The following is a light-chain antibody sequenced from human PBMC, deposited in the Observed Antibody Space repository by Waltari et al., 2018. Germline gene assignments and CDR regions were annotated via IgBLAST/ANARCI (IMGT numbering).Light chain of an antibody. CDR1: SSSVGSNF. V-gene: IGLV1-47*01. CDR3: AAWDDSLSAYV. Sequence: QSVLTQPPSASGTPGQEVTISCSGTSSSVGSNFVFWYQQLPGAAPKLLIFRSDRRPSGVPARISGSKSGTSASLVITGLRSEDEADYYCAAWDDSLSAYVFGTGTKVTVL. CDR2: RSD. J-gene: IGLJ1*01.